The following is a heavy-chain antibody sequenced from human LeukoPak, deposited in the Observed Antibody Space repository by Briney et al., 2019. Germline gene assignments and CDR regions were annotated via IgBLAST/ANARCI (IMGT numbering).Heavy chain of an antibody. CDR3: ARGPFYSSSSVFDY. J-gene: IGHJ4*02. CDR1: GFAFSSYG. Sequence: PGRSLRLSCAASGFAFSSYGMHWVRQAPGKGLEWVAVIWYDGSNKYYADSVKGRFTISRDNSENTLYLQMNSLRAEDTAVYYCARGPFYSSSSVFDYWGQGTLVTVSS. D-gene: IGHD6-13*01. CDR2: IWYDGSNK. V-gene: IGHV3-33*01.